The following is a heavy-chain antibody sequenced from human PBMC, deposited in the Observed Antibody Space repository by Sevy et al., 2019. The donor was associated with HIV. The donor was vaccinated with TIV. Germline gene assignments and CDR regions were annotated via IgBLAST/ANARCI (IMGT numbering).Heavy chain of an antibody. CDR1: GFTFSSYE. CDR3: ARDLPPSATTVPHFDY. Sequence: GGSLRLSCTASGFTFSSYEMNWVRQAPGKGLEGVSYISNSGSTIHYSDSVKGRFTISRDNAKNSLYLQMNSLRAEDTAVYYCARDLPPSATTVPHFDYWGRGTLVTVSS. D-gene: IGHD4-17*01. CDR2: ISNSGSTI. V-gene: IGHV3-48*03. J-gene: IGHJ4*02.